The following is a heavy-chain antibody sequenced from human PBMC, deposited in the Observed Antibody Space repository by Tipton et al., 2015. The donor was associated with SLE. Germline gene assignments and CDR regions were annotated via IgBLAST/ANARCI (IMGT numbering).Heavy chain of an antibody. V-gene: IGHV3-30*02. D-gene: IGHD7-27*01. Sequence: SLRLSCAASGFTFSSYGMHWVRQAPGKGLERVAFIRYDGSNKYYADSVKGRFTISRDNSKNTLYLQMNSLRAEDTAVYYCATDAGAETDYWGQGTLVTVSS. CDR2: IRYDGSNK. CDR3: ATDAGAETDY. CDR1: GFTFSSYG. J-gene: IGHJ4*02.